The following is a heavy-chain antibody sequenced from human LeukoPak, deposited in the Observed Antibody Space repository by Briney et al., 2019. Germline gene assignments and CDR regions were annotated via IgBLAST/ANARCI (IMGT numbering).Heavy chain of an antibody. CDR1: GYTFTSYD. V-gene: IGHV1-8*01. CDR2: MNPNSGNT. D-gene: IGHD6-13*01. Sequence: ASGKVSCKASGYTFTSYDINWVRQAPGQGLEGRGGMNPNSGNTGYAQKFQRRVTMTRNTSISTAYMELSSLRSEDTAVYYCARGPSSSWYLYYYYYYMDVWGKGATVTISS. CDR3: ARGPSSSWYLYYYYYYMDV. J-gene: IGHJ6*03.